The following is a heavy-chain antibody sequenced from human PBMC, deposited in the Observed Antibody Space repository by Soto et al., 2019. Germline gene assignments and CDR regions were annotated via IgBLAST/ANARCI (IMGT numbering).Heavy chain of an antibody. V-gene: IGHV1-46*01. CDR1: GYTFTSYY. Sequence: ASVKVSCKASGYTFTSYYMHWVRQAPGQGLEWMGIINPSGGSTSYAQKFQGRVTMTRDTSTSTVYMELSSLRSEDTAVYYCARRHYDFWSGYYIGPYGMDVWGQGTTVTVSS. CDR2: INPSGGST. D-gene: IGHD3-3*01. J-gene: IGHJ6*02. CDR3: ARRHYDFWSGYYIGPYGMDV.